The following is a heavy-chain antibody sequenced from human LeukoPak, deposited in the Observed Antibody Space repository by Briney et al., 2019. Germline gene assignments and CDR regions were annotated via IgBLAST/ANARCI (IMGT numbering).Heavy chain of an antibody. J-gene: IGHJ4*02. CDR3: ARDEEVTTVTKFNY. CDR1: RFTFSSYW. D-gene: IGHD4-17*01. V-gene: IGHV3-74*01. CDR2: INSDGSIT. Sequence: GGSLRLSCAASRFTFSSYWMLWVRQAPGKGPVWVSRINSDGSITSYADSVKGRFTISRDNAKNSLYLQMNSLRAEDTAVYYCARDEEVTTVTKFNYWGQGTLVTVSS.